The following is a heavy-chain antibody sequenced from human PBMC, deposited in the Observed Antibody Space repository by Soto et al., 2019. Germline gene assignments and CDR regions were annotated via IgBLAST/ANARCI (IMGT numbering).Heavy chain of an antibody. D-gene: IGHD1-26*01. CDR1: SGSISSSNW. CDR3: ARDVGGRTGMFDY. CDR2: IYHSGST. J-gene: IGHJ4*02. V-gene: IGHV4-4*02. Sequence: SETLSLTCAVSSGSISSSNWWCWVRQPPGKGLEWIGEIYHSGSTNYNPSLKSRVTISVDKSKNQFSLKLSSVTAADTAVYYCARDVGGRTGMFDYWGQGTLVTVSS.